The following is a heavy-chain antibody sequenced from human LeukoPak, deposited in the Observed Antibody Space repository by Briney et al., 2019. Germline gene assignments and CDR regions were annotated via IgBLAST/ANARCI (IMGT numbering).Heavy chain of an antibody. CDR3: AKGRRSVDYSNYSNDY. CDR2: ISGSGGST. V-gene: IGHV3-23*01. CDR1: GFTFSSYA. J-gene: IGHJ4*02. D-gene: IGHD4-11*01. Sequence: GGSLRLSCAASGFTFSSYAMSWVRQAPGKGLEWVSAISGSGGSTYYADSVKGRFTISRDNFKNTLYLQMNSLRAEDTAVYYCAKGRRSVDYSNYSNDYWGQGTLVTVSS.